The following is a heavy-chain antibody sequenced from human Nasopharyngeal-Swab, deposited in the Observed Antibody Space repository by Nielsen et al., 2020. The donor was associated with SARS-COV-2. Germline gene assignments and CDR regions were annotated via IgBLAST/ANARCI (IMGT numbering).Heavy chain of an antibody. CDR3: ARLAVAGSYYYYYYDMDV. Sequence: WIRQPPGKGLEWIGYIYYSGSTNYNPSLKSRVTISVDTSKNQFSLKLSSVTAADTAVYYCARLAVAGSYYYYYYDMDVWGQGTTVTVSS. V-gene: IGHV4-61*07. J-gene: IGHJ6*02. D-gene: IGHD6-19*01. CDR2: IYYSGST.